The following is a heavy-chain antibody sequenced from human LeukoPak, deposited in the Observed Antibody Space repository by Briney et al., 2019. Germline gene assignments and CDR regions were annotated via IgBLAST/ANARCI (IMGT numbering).Heavy chain of an antibody. V-gene: IGHV3-7*01. D-gene: IGHD4-11*01. J-gene: IGHJ4*02. CDR3: AREKTQGLGIYSNYEGPYFDY. CDR2: IKQDGSEK. CDR1: GFTFSSYW. Sequence: PGGSLRLSCAASGFTFSSYWMSWVRQAPGRGLEWVANIKQDGSEKYYVDSVKGRFTISRDNAKNSLYLQMNSLRAEDTAVYYCAREKTQGLGIYSNYEGPYFDYWGQGTLVTVSS.